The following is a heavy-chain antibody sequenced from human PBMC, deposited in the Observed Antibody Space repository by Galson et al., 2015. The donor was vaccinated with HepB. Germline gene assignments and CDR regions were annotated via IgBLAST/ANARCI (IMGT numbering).Heavy chain of an antibody. Sequence: SVKVSCKVSGYTLTGLSMHWVRQAPGKGLEWMGGFDPEDGETIYAQKFQGRVTMTEDTSTDTAYMGLSSLRSEDTAVYYCATLEGGSGDYWGQGTLVTVSS. CDR3: ATLEGGSGDY. D-gene: IGHD3-10*01. CDR1: GYTLTGLS. CDR2: FDPEDGET. J-gene: IGHJ4*02. V-gene: IGHV1-24*01.